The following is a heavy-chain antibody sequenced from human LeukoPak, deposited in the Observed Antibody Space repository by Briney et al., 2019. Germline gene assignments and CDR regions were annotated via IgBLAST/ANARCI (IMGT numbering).Heavy chain of an antibody. CDR1: GGSISSYY. CDR3: ARDVSYVADVLRCFDWLSGAPLGAFDI. J-gene: IGHJ3*02. D-gene: IGHD3-9*01. CDR2: IYYSGST. Sequence: SETLSLTCTVSGGSISSYYWSWVRQPPGKGLEWIGAIYYSGSTNYNPSLKSRVTISVDTSKNQFSLKLSSVTAADTAVYYCARDVSYVADVLRCFDWLSGAPLGAFDIWGQGTMVTVSS. V-gene: IGHV4-59*01.